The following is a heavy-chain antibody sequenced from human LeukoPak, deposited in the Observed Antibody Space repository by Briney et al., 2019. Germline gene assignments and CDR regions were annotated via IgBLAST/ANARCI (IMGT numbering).Heavy chain of an antibody. Sequence: SETLSLTCTVSGGSISSYYWSWIRRPPGKGLEWIGYIYYSGSTNYNPSLKSRVTISVDTSKNQFSLKLSSVTAADTAVYYCARASRVGALAPWGQGTLVTVSS. CDR3: ARASRVGALAP. D-gene: IGHD1-26*01. J-gene: IGHJ5*02. V-gene: IGHV4-59*08. CDR2: IYYSGST. CDR1: GGSISSYY.